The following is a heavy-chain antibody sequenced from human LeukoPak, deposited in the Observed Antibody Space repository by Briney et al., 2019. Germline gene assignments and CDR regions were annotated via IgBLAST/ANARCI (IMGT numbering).Heavy chain of an antibody. Sequence: ASVKVSCKASGYTFTGYYIHWVRQAPGQGLEWMGWINPNSGGTNYAQKFQGRVTMTRDTSINIGCTELSRLRSDDTAVYYCVRDRTGWFGEFDYWGQGTLVTVSS. CDR3: VRDRTGWFGEFDY. V-gene: IGHV1-2*02. J-gene: IGHJ4*02. D-gene: IGHD3-10*01. CDR1: GYTFTGYY. CDR2: INPNSGGT.